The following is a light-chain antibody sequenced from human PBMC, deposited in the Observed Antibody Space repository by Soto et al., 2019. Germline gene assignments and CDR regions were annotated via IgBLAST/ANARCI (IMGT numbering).Light chain of an antibody. CDR2: EVS. CDR3: CSYAGSYTFEV. J-gene: IGLJ1*01. V-gene: IGLV2-23*02. Sequence: QSVLTQPASVSGSHGQSITITCTGTSSDVGSYNLVSWYQQHPGKAPKLIISEVSKRPSGVSNRFSGSKSGNTASLTISGLQAEDEADYYCCSYAGSYTFEVFGTGTKVTVL. CDR1: SSDVGSYNL.